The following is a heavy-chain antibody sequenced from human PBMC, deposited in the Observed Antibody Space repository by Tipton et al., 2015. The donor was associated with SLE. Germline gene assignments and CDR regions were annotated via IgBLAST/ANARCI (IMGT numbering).Heavy chain of an antibody. CDR2: IYSGGRI. Sequence: SLRLSCAASGFTFSSFAMTWIRQAPGKGLEWVSLIYSGGRIHYADSVKGRLTISRDNSKSTLYLQTNSLRVDDTAVYFCAKTLFGDYGDYWGQGTLVTVSS. CDR1: GFTFSSFA. V-gene: IGHV3-23*03. J-gene: IGHJ4*02. CDR3: AKTLFGDYGDY. D-gene: IGHD4-17*01.